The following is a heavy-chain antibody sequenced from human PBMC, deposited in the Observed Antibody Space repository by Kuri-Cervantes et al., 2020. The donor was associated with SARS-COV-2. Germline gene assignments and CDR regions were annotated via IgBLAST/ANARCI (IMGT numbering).Heavy chain of an antibody. J-gene: IGHJ4*02. D-gene: IGHD6-13*01. CDR3: ARGRQQVPWNFDY. CDR2: ISNSGSYT. CDR1: GSTFSDYY. V-gene: IGHV3-11*06. Sequence: GESLKISCAASGSTFSDYYMTWIRQAPGKGLEWVSYISNSGSYTNYADSVKGRFTISRDNAKNSLYLQMSSLRGDDTAVYYCARGRQQVPWNFDYWGQGILVTVSS.